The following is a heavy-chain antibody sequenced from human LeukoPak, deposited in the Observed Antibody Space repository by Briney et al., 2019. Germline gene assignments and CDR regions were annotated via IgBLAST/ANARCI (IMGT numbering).Heavy chain of an antibody. CDR3: ARDTGYSTFDY. CDR2: IKEDGSDK. CDR1: GFTFSNYW. V-gene: IGHV3-7*05. J-gene: IGHJ4*02. D-gene: IGHD4-11*01. Sequence: GGSLRLSCAASGFTFSNYWMSWVRQAPGKGLEWVANIKEDGSDKYYVDSVKGRFTTSRDNAKNSQYLQMNSLRAEDTAVYYCARDTGYSTFDYWGQGTLVTVSS.